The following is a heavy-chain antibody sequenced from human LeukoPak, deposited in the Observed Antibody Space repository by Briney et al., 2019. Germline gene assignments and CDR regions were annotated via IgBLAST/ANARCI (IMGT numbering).Heavy chain of an antibody. CDR1: GFTFSDYA. Sequence: GGSLRLSCVASGFTFSDYAMTWFRRAPGKGLECVSGISDRGDRMDYADSVKGRFTISRDNSKNTLYLQIHSLKVEDTAIYFCAKDLESRGLGTTLINWGQGTLVTVSS. J-gene: IGHJ4*02. D-gene: IGHD1/OR15-1a*01. CDR3: AKDLESRGLGTTLIN. CDR2: ISDRGDRM. V-gene: IGHV3-23*01.